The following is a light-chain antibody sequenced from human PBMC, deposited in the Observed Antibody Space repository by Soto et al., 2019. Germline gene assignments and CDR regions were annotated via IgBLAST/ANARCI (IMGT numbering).Light chain of an antibody. V-gene: IGLV2-14*03. Sequence: QSVLTQPASVPGSPGQSITISCTGTNSDVGAYNYVSWYQQHPGEAPKLMIRDVNNRPSGVSNRFSGSKSGNTASLTISGLQAEDEADYYCSSYTSSVTYVFGTGTKVTVL. J-gene: IGLJ1*01. CDR3: SSYTSSVTYV. CDR2: DVN. CDR1: NSDVGAYNY.